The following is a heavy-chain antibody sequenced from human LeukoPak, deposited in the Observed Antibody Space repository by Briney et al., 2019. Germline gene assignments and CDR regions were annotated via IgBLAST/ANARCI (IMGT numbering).Heavy chain of an antibody. CDR1: GGSFSGYY. CDR3: ARDTVGATNYYYYTWTS. J-gene: IGHJ6*03. D-gene: IGHD1-26*01. V-gene: IGHV4-34*01. Sequence: PSETLSLTCAVYGGSFSGYYWSWIRQPPGKGLEWIGEINHSGSTNYNPSLKSRVTISVDTSKNQFSLKLSSVTAADTAVYYCARDTVGATNYYYYTWTSGAKGPRSPSP. CDR2: INHSGST.